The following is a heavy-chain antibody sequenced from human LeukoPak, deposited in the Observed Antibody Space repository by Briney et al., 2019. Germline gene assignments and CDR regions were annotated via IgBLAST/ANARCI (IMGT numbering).Heavy chain of an antibody. V-gene: IGHV3-21*01. D-gene: IGHD5-24*01. Sequence: KAGGSLRLSCAASGFTFSSYSMNWVRQAPGKGPEWVSSISSSSSYIYYADSVKGRFTISRDNAKNSLYLQMNSLRAEDTAVYYCARREGPRLLYFDYWGQGTLVTVSS. CDR3: ARREGPRLLYFDY. CDR1: GFTFSSYS. CDR2: ISSSSSYI. J-gene: IGHJ4*02.